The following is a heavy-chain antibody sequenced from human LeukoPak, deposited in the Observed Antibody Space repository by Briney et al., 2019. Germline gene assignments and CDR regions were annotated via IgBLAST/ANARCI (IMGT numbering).Heavy chain of an antibody. J-gene: IGHJ4*02. CDR1: GFTVTTNY. V-gene: IGHV3-66*01. D-gene: IGHD4-17*01. CDR3: ARLWSNYGNSFDS. CDR2: IYSSGVT. Sequence: AGGSLRLSCEASGFTVTTNYMNWVRQAPGKGLEWVAVIYSSGVTYYADSVKGRFTISRDNSKNTVNLQMTSLRAEDTAVYYCARLWSNYGNSFDSWGQGTLVTVAS.